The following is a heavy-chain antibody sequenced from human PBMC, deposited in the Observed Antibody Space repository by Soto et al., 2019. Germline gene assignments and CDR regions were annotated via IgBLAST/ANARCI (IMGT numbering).Heavy chain of an antibody. V-gene: IGHV3-30-3*01. CDR2: ISYDVSNK. D-gene: IGHD5-18*01. Sequence: GGSLRLSCAASGFTFSSYAMHWVRQAPGKGLEWVAVISYDVSNKYYADSVKGRFTISRDNSKNTLYLQMNSLRAEDTAVYYCARDTSRGYSYVTPVDYWGQGTLVTVS. CDR3: ARDTSRGYSYVTPVDY. J-gene: IGHJ4*02. CDR1: GFTFSSYA.